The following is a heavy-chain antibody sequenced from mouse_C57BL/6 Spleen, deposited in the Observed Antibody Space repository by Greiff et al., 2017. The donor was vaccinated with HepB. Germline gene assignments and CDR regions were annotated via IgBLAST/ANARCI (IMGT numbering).Heavy chain of an antibody. V-gene: IGHV7-3*01. D-gene: IGHD2-14*01. CDR1: GFTFTDYY. CDR3: ARSLGTAYYFDY. J-gene: IGHJ2*01. CDR2: IRNKANGYTT. Sequence: EVQLQESGGGLVQPGGSLSLSCAASGFTFTDYYMSWVRQPPGKALEWLGFIRNKANGYTTEYSASVKGRFTISRDNSQSILYLQMNALRAEDSATYYCARSLGTAYYFDYWGQGTTLTVSS.